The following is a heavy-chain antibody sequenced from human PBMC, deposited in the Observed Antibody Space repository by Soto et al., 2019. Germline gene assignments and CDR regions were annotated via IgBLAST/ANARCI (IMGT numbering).Heavy chain of an antibody. V-gene: IGHV3-33*06. CDR3: AKDLQSYGDYDYYCYGMDV. CDR1: GFTFSTFA. Sequence: QVQLVESGGGVVQPGRSLRLSCAASGFTFSTFAMNWVRQAPGKGLEWVAIIWSDGNHKFYADSVKGRFTISRDNSKNTLTLQMNSLRADDTAVYSCAKDLQSYGDYDYYCYGMDVWGLGTRVTVSS. D-gene: IGHD4-17*01. CDR2: IWSDGNHK. J-gene: IGHJ6*02.